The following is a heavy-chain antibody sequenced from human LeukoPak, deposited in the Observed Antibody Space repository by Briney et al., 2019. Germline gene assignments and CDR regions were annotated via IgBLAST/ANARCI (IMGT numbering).Heavy chain of an antibody. V-gene: IGHV3-7*01. CDR2: IQQHGSET. CDR3: ATYSSSNGREFQY. D-gene: IGHD2-2*01. Sequence: GSLRLSCEGSGFIFSNYWMSWVRQAPGKGLEWVANIQQHGSETYYGDSVKGRFTISRGNAKNSLYLQMNSLRAEDTAVYYCATYSSSNGREFQYWGQGTLVTVSS. CDR1: GFIFSNYW. J-gene: IGHJ1*01.